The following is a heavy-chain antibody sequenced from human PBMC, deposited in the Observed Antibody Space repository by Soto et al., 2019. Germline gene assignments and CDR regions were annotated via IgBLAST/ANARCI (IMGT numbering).Heavy chain of an antibody. V-gene: IGHV3-33*01. D-gene: IGHD1-7*01. Sequence: QVQLVESGGGVVQPGRSLRLSCAASGFTFSTYGMHWVRQAPGKGLEWVAVIWYDGSNKYYADSVTGRFTISRDNSKSTLYLQMNSLRAEDTAVYYCARDRLLGNSVDYWGQGSLVTVSS. CDR3: ARDRLLGNSVDY. J-gene: IGHJ4*02. CDR1: GFTFSTYG. CDR2: IWYDGSNK.